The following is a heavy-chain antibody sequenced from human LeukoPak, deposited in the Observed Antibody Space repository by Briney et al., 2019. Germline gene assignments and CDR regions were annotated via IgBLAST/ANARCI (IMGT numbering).Heavy chain of an antibody. V-gene: IGHV3-33*01. CDR2: IWYDGSDK. CDR3: ARDSAAGGQLWLTY. J-gene: IGHJ4*02. CDR1: EFTFSSYA. D-gene: IGHD5-18*01. Sequence: GGSLRLSCAASEFTFSSYAMHWVRQAPGKGLEWVAVIWYDGSDKYYADSVKGRFTISRDNSRSTLRLQMNSLRAEDTAVYYCARDSAAGGQLWLTYWGQGTLVTVSS.